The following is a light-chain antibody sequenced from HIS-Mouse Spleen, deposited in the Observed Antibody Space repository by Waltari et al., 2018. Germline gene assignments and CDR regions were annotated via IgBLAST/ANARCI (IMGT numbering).Light chain of an antibody. CDR3: CSYAGSYTLV. J-gene: IGLJ2*01. CDR2: DVS. V-gene: IGLV2-11*01. Sequence: QSALTQPRSVSGSPGQSVTISCTGTSSDVGGYNYVSWYQQHPGKAPKLMIYDVSKRPSGLPDRFSGSKSGKTASLTSSGLQAEDEADYYCCSYAGSYTLVFGGGTKLTVL. CDR1: SSDVGGYNY.